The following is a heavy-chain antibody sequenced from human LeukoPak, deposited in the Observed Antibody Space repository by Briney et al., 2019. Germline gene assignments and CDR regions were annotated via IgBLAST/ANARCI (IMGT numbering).Heavy chain of an antibody. CDR1: GFTFSSYG. J-gene: IGHJ4*02. CDR3: ASHWAQQLVSDY. D-gene: IGHD6-13*01. V-gene: IGHV3-30*03. CDR2: ISYDGRNK. Sequence: GGSLRLSCAASGFTFSSYGMHWVRQAPGKGLEWVAVISYDGRNKYYADSVKGRFTVSRDNSKNTLYLQTNSLRAEDTAVYYCASHWAQQLVSDYWGQGTLVTVSS.